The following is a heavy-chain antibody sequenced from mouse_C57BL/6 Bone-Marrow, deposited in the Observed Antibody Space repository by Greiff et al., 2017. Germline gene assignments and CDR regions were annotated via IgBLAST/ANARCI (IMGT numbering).Heavy chain of an antibody. D-gene: IGHD1-1*01. J-gene: IGHJ2*01. V-gene: IGHV1-4*01. Sequence: VKLQESGAELARPGASVKMSCKASGYTFTSYTMHWVKQRPGQGLEWIGYINPSSGYTKYNQKFKDKATLTADKSSSTAYMQLSSLTSEDSAVYYCARETIYYYGSSYEEDYFDYWGQGTTLTVSS. CDR3: ARETIYYYGSSYEEDYFDY. CDR2: INPSSGYT. CDR1: GYTFTSYT.